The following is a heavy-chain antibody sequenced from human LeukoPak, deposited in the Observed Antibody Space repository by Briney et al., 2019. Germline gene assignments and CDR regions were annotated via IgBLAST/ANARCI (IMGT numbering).Heavy chain of an antibody. V-gene: IGHV4-34*01. CDR2: INHSGST. CDR1: GGSISSGGYS. Sequence: SETLSLTCAVSGGSISSGGYSWSWIRQPPGKGLEWIGEINHSGSTNYNPSLKSRVTISVDTSKNQFSLKLSSVTAADTAVYYCARGVQETTPPLYDSSGYYSFGDYWGQGTQVTVSS. D-gene: IGHD3-22*01. CDR3: ARGVQETTPPLYDSSGYYSFGDY. J-gene: IGHJ4*02.